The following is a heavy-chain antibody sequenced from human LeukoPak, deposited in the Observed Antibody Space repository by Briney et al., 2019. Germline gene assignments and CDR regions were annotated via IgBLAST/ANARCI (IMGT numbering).Heavy chain of an antibody. CDR3: ARANGSGSYYNVRPIDY. Sequence: SETLSLTCTVSGGSISSYYWSWIRQPAGKGLEWIGRIYTSGSTNYNPSLKSRVTMSVDTSKNQFSLKLSSVTAADTAVYYCARANGSGSYYNVRPIDYWGQGTLVTVSS. D-gene: IGHD3-10*01. CDR2: IYTSGST. J-gene: IGHJ4*02. CDR1: GGSISSYY. V-gene: IGHV4-4*07.